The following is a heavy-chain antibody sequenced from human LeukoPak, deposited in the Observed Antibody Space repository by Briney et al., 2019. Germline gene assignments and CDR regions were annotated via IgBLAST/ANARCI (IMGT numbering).Heavy chain of an antibody. CDR1: GFTFSNYA. D-gene: IGHD1-26*01. Sequence: GGSLRLSCAAYGFTFSNYAMSWVRQAPGKGLEWVSTISVSGGGTDYTDSLRGRFIISRDISKNTVYLQMNNLRAEDTAVYFCAKSDGSFSTYCFDCWGQGTLVTVAS. CDR2: ISVSGGGT. J-gene: IGHJ4*02. CDR3: AKSDGSFSTYCFDC. V-gene: IGHV3-23*01.